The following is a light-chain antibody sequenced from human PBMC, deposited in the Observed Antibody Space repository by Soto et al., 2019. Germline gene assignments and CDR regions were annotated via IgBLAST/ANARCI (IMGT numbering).Light chain of an antibody. J-gene: IGKJ1*01. CDR1: EDVSSS. CDR2: DVS. Sequence: IVLTQSPATLSLSPGERATLSCRASEDVSSSLAWYQQKPGQSPRLLIYDVSNRATGIPARFSGSGSGADFTLTISSREPDDFAFYYCQQRYSWPRTFGQGTKVEI. V-gene: IGKV3-11*01. CDR3: QQRYSWPRT.